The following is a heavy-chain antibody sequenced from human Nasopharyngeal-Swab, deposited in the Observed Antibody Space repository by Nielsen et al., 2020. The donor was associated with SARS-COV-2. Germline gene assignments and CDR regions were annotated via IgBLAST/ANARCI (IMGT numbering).Heavy chain of an antibody. D-gene: IGHD2-15*01. CDR1: GGSFSGYY. Sequence: SETLSLTCAVYGGSFSGYYWSWIRQPPGKGLEWIGEINHSGSTNYNPSLKSRVTISVDTSKNQFSLKLSSVTAADTAVYYCARGPVGFWYCSGGSCYPDYWGQGTLVTVSS. CDR2: INHSGST. CDR3: ARGPVGFWYCSGGSCYPDY. J-gene: IGHJ4*02. V-gene: IGHV4-34*01.